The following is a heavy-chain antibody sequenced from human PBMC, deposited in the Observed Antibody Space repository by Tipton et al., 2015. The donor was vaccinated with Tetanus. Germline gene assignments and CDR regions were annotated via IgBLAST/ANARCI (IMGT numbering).Heavy chain of an antibody. Sequence: SLRLSCAASGFNFNHYWMSWARQTPGKGLEWVANIKDESEKYHVDSVAGRFTISRDNAKNKLYLQMNSLRAEDTALYYCVRDAASDYQGLDIWGLGTTVIVSS. V-gene: IGHV3-7*03. CDR1: GFNFNHYW. CDR3: VRDAASDYQGLDI. CDR2: IKDESEK. D-gene: IGHD2-2*01. J-gene: IGHJ6*02.